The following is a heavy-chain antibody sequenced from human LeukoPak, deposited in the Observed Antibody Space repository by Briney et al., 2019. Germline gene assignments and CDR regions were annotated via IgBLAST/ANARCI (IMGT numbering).Heavy chain of an antibody. Sequence: GASVKVSCKVHGDTVSELSIHWLRQVPGKGLEWMGGFDPEEVETVYAQKFQGRVSMTEDTSTDTVHMDLSSLRSDDTAFYCCATTEATAAIERGEGTFEIWGQGTMVIVSS. D-gene: IGHD6-13*01. J-gene: IGHJ3*02. CDR1: GDTVSELS. CDR3: ATTEATAAIERGEGTFEI. V-gene: IGHV1-24*01. CDR2: FDPEEVET.